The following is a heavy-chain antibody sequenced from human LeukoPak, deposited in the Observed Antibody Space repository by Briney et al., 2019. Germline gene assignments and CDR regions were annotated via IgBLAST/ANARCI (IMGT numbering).Heavy chain of an antibody. J-gene: IGHJ4*02. Sequence: SETLSLTCTVSGGSISSDYWSWIRQPPGTGLEWIGYIYYSGDTNYNPSLKSRVTISVDTSKNQFSLKLSSVTAADTAVYYCARSGYSYGLVDYWGQGTLVTVSS. CDR3: ARSGYSYGLVDY. V-gene: IGHV4-59*01. CDR1: GGSISSDY. CDR2: IYYSGDT. D-gene: IGHD5-18*01.